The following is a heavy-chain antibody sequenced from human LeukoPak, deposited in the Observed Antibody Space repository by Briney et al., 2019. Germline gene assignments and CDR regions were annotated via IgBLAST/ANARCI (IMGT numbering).Heavy chain of an antibody. V-gene: IGHV3-30-3*01. CDR3: ARGTDSSGYYRAYYFDY. Sequence: QAGGSLRLSCAASGFTFSSYAMHWVRQAPGKGLEWVAVISYDGSNKYYADSVKGRFTISRDNSKNTLYLQMNSLRAEDTAVYYCARGTDSSGYYRAYYFDYWGQGTLVTVSS. D-gene: IGHD3-22*01. CDR2: ISYDGSNK. CDR1: GFTFSSYA. J-gene: IGHJ4*02.